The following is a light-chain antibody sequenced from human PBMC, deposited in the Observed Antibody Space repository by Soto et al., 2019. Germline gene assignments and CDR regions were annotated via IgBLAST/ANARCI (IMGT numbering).Light chain of an antibody. CDR3: NSYTSTSTWV. CDR1: SSDVGTYNY. CDR2: EVS. Sequence: QSVLTQPASVSGSPGQSITISCTGTSSDVGTYNYVSWYQHHPGKAPKLMIYEVSNRPSGVSNCFSGSKSGNTASLTISGLQAEDEADYYCNSYTSTSTWVFGGGTQLTVL. J-gene: IGLJ3*02. V-gene: IGLV2-14*01.